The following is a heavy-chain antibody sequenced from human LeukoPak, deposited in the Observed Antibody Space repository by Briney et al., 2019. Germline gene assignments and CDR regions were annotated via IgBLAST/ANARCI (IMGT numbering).Heavy chain of an antibody. CDR1: GGSISSHY. CDR2: IYSDGSV. CDR3: ARGPAASGYFDY. V-gene: IGHV4-4*07. D-gene: IGHD6-13*01. J-gene: IGHJ4*02. Sequence: SETLSLTCTVSGGSISSHYWSWLRQPAGKGLERIGHIYSDGSVNYNPSVKSRVTMSVDTSKNQFSLKLYSVTAADTAVFYCARGPAASGYFDYWDQGTLVTVSS.